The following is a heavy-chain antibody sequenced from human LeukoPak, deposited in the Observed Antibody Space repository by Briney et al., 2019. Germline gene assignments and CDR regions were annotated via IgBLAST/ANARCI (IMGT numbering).Heavy chain of an antibody. CDR3: ARARSDNYYQCDY. J-gene: IGHJ4*02. CDR2: ISSYNGNA. CDR1: GGTFSSYA. D-gene: IGHD1-26*01. Sequence: ASVKVSCKASGGTFSSYAISWVRQAPGQGLEWMGWISSYNGNAAYAQKFQGRVTMTTDTSTSTAYMDLRSLRPDDTAVYYCARARSDNYYQCDYWGQGTLVTVSS. V-gene: IGHV1-18*01.